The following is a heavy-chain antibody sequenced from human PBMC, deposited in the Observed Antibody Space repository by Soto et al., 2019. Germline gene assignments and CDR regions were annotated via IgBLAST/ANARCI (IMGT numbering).Heavy chain of an antibody. D-gene: IGHD5-12*01. Sequence: ASVKVSCKASGGTFSSYTIIWVRQAPGQGLEWMGRIIPILGIANYAQKFQGRVTITADKSTSTAYMELSSLRSEDTAVYYCARVLATTHAFDIWGQGTMVTVSS. CDR3: ARVLATTHAFDI. CDR2: IIPILGIA. V-gene: IGHV1-69*02. CDR1: GGTFSSYT. J-gene: IGHJ3*02.